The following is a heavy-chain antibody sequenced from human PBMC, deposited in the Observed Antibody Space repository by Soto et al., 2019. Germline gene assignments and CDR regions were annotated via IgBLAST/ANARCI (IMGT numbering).Heavy chain of an antibody. V-gene: IGHV3-30*18. CDR2: ISYDGSNK. J-gene: IGHJ6*02. D-gene: IGHD3-9*01. Sequence: SXGSLQISCAASGFTFSSYGMHWVRQAPGKGLEWVAVISYDGSNKYYADSVKGRFTISRDNSKNTLYLQMNSLRAEDTAVYYCAKDRAHLYYDILTGPIFYYYYYGMDVWGQGTTVTVSS. CDR3: AKDRAHLYYDILTGPIFYYYYYGMDV. CDR1: GFTFSSYG.